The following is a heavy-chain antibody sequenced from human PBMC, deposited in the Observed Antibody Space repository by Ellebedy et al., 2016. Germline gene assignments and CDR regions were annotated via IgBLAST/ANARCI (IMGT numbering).Heavy chain of an antibody. J-gene: IGHJ6*02. CDR2: VIPVFDTA. Sequence: ASVKVSCKASGGTFSSFAISWVRQAPGQGLEWMGGVIPVFDTANYAQNFQGRVTITADESTGTAYMELRSLRSEDTAIYYCARVEVAMGDSFFRYYDMDVWGQGTTVTVSS. V-gene: IGHV1-69*13. CDR1: GGTFSSFA. D-gene: IGHD3-22*01. CDR3: ARVEVAMGDSFFRYYDMDV.